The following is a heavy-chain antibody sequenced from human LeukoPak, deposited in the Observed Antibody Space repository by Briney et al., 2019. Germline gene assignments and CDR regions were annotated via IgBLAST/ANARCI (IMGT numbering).Heavy chain of an antibody. Sequence: PSETLSLTCTVSGDSINSLDLWSWVRQPPGKGLEWIGEMYLSGTTHSNPSVKSRVTISIDKSKNQFFLNLSSVTAADTAVYYCARSKGRLGLGDSYYFDYWGQGTLVTVSS. CDR3: ARSKGRLGLGDSYYFDY. V-gene: IGHV4-4*02. CDR2: MYLSGTT. D-gene: IGHD2-21*01. CDR1: GDSINSLDL. J-gene: IGHJ4*02.